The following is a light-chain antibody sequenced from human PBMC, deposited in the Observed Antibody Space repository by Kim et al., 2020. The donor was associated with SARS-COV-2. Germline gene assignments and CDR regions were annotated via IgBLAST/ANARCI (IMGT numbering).Light chain of an antibody. CDR2: QDN. CDR1: KLGDKY. CDR3: QAWDGSTVV. Sequence: VTPGHTASITCSGDKLGDKYACWYQQKPGQSPVLVIYQDNKRPSGSPERFSGSNSGNTATLTISGTQAMDEADYYCQAWDGSTVVFGGGTQLTVL. J-gene: IGLJ2*01. V-gene: IGLV3-1*01.